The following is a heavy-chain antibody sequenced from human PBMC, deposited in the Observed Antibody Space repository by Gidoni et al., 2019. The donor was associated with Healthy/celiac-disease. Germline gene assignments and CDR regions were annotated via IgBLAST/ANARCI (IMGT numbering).Heavy chain of an antibody. V-gene: IGHV4-4*07. J-gene: IGHJ6*02. CDR1: GGSISSYS. Sequence: QVQLQESGPGLVKPSATLSLTRTVSGGSISSYSWSWIRQPAGKGLEWIGRIYTSGSTNYNPSLKSRVTMSVDTSKNQSSLKLSSVTAADTAVYYCARDLLETYYYGSGIQSTYNYYYYGMDVWGQGTTVTVSS. CDR2: IYTSGST. D-gene: IGHD3-10*01. CDR3: ARDLLETYYYGSGIQSTYNYYYYGMDV.